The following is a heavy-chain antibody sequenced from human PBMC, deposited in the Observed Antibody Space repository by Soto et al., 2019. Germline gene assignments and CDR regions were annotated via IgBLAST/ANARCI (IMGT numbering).Heavy chain of an antibody. V-gene: IGHV3-48*01. CDR2: ISSSSSTI. CDR3: AREGFSTNYENDYSPYYYYMDV. Sequence: GGSLRLSCAASGFTFSSYSMNWVRQAPGKGLEWVSYISSSSSTIYYADSVKGRFTISRDNAKNSLYLQMNSLRAEDTAVYYCAREGFSTNYENDYSPYYYYMDVWGKGTTVTVSS. J-gene: IGHJ6*03. CDR1: GFTFSSYS. D-gene: IGHD4-4*01.